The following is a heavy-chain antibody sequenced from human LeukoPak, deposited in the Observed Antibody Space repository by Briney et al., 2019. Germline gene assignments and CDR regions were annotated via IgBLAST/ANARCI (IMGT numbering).Heavy chain of an antibody. J-gene: IGHJ4*02. Sequence: PGGSLILSCAASGFTFSSYWMSWVRPAPGKGLEWVANIKQDGSEKYYVDSVKGRFTISRDNAKNSLYLQMNSLRAEDTAVYYCARDDGIDSSDPTPLGYWGQGTLVTVSS. V-gene: IGHV3-7*01. CDR3: ARDDGIDSSDPTPLGY. D-gene: IGHD3-22*01. CDR1: GFTFSSYW. CDR2: IKQDGSEK.